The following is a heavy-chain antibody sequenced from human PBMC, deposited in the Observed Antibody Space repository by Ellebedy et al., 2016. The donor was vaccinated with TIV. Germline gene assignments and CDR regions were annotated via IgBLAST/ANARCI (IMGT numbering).Heavy chain of an antibody. D-gene: IGHD3-10*01. CDR2: ISAYSGDT. CDR1: GYPFTGSG. Sequence: AASVKVSCKASGYPFTGSGISWVRQAPGQGLEWMGWISAYSGDTNFAQTFQGRVTMTRDTSTSTAYMELMNLRYDDTAVYYCARDSFGSGSYYTPHPFGSWGQGTLVTVSS. CDR3: ARDSFGSGSYYTPHPFGS. J-gene: IGHJ5*02. V-gene: IGHV1-18*01.